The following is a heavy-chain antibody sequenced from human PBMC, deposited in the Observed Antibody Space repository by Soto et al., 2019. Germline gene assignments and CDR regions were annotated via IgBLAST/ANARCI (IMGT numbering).Heavy chain of an antibody. CDR2: IIPIFGTA. Sequence: QVQLVQSGAEMKKPGSSVKVSCKASGGTFSSYAISWVRQAPGQGLEWMGGIIPIFGTANYAQKFQGRVTITADESTSTAYMELSSLRSEDTAVYYCARKASSGYYSGYYYYGMDVWGQGTTVTVSS. D-gene: IGHD3-22*01. CDR1: GGTFSSYA. CDR3: ARKASSGYYSGYYYYGMDV. V-gene: IGHV1-69*01. J-gene: IGHJ6*02.